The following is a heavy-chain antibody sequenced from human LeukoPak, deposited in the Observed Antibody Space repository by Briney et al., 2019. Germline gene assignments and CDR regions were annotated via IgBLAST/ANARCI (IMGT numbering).Heavy chain of an antibody. CDR3: ARDYYDSSGYYIPVGY. CDR1: GYTFTGYY. D-gene: IGHD3-22*01. Sequence: GSVKVSCKASGYTFTGYYMHWVRQAPGQGLEWMGWINPNSGGTNYAQKFQGRVTMTRDTSISTAYMELSRLRSDDTAVYYCARDYYDSSGYYIPVGYWGQGTLVTVSS. J-gene: IGHJ4*02. V-gene: IGHV1-2*02. CDR2: INPNSGGT.